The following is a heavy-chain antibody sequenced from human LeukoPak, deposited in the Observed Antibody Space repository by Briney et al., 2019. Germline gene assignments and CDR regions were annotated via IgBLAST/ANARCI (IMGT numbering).Heavy chain of an antibody. V-gene: IGHV4-31*03. J-gene: IGHJ3*02. CDR2: IYYGGST. D-gene: IGHD1-1*01. CDR1: GGSISSGGYY. Sequence: PSETLSLTCTVSGGSISSGGYYWSWIRQHPGKGLEWIGYIYYGGSTYYNPSLKSRVTISVDTSKNQFSLKLSSVTAADTAVYYCARGSTAEGDAFDIWGQGTMVTVSS. CDR3: ARGSTAEGDAFDI.